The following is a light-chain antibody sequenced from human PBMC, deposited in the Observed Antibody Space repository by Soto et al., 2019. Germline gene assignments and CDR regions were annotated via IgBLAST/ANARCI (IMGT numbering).Light chain of an antibody. J-gene: IGKJ4*01. CDR1: QSLSSSY. CDR2: GAS. V-gene: IGKV3-20*01. CDR3: HQYGSSPLT. Sequence: EIVLTQSPGTLSLSPGERATLSCRASQSLSSSYLAWYQQKPGQAPRVLIYGASSRATGIPDRFSGSGSETDFTLSLSRLEPEDSAVYYFHQYGSSPLTFGGGTKVEIK.